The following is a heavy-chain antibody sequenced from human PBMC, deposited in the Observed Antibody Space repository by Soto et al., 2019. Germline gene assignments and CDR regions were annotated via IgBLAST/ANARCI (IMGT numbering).Heavy chain of an antibody. CDR2: IIPIFGTA. J-gene: IGHJ4*02. CDR1: GGTFSSYA. V-gene: IGHV1-69*13. Sequence: GASVKVSCKASGGTFSSYAISWVRQAPGQGLEWMGGIIPIFGTANYAQKFQGRVTITADESTSTAYMELSSLRSEDTAVYYCARGGITSILWTWAVYYFDYWGQGTLVTVSS. CDR3: ARGGITSILWTWAVYYFDY. D-gene: IGHD2-21*01.